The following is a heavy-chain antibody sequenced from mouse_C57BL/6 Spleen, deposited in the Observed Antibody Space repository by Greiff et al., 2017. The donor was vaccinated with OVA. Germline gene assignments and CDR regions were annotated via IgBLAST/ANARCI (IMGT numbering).Heavy chain of an antibody. Sequence: DVKLVESGGGLVKPGGSLKLSCAASGFTFSDYGMHWVRQAPEKGLEWVAYISSGSSTIYYADTVKGRFTISRDNAKNTLFRQMTSLRSEDTAMYYCASPNWDEAWFAYWGQGTLVTVSA. CDR3: ASPNWDEAWFAY. V-gene: IGHV5-17*01. CDR2: ISSGSSTI. CDR1: GFTFSDYG. J-gene: IGHJ3*01. D-gene: IGHD4-1*01.